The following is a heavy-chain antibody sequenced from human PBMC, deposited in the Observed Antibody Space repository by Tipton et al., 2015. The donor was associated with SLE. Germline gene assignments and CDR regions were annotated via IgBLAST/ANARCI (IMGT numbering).Heavy chain of an antibody. CDR2: ISSNGGST. J-gene: IGHJ4*02. CDR1: GFTFSSYA. V-gene: IGHV3-64*01. CDR3: ARNGERYSSGWYRTYYFDY. D-gene: IGHD6-19*01. Sequence: LRLSCAASGFTFSSYAMHWVRQAPGKGLEYVSAISSNGGSTYYANSVKGRFTISRDNSKNTLYLQMGSLRAEDTAVYYCARNGERYSSGWYRTYYFDYWGQGTLVTVSS.